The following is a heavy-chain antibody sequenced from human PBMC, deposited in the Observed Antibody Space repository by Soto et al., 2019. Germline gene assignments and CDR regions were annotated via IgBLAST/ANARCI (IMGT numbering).Heavy chain of an antibody. D-gene: IGHD6-13*01. CDR1: GFTFSSYA. CDR3: ARAGYSSSWYNLFDY. V-gene: IGHV3-23*01. J-gene: IGHJ4*02. CDR2: ISGSGGST. Sequence: PGGSLRLSCAASGFTFSSYAMSWVRQAPGKGLEWVSAISGSGGSTYYADSVKGRFTVSRDNSKNTLYLQMNSLRAEDTAVYYCARAGYSSSWYNLFDYWGQGILVTVSS.